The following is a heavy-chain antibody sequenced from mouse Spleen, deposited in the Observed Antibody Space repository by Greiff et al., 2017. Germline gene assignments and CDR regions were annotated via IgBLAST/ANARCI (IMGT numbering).Heavy chain of an antibody. CDR3: ARHQTASWFAY. Sequence: DVHLVESGGGLVKPGGSLKLSCAASGFTFSDYGMAWVRQAPGKGPEWVAFISNLAYSIYYADTVTGRFTISRENAKNTLYLEMSSLRSEDTAMYYCARHQTASWFAYWGQGTLVTVSA. V-gene: IGHV5-15*01. CDR2: ISNLAYSI. J-gene: IGHJ3*01. CDR1: GFTFSDYG. D-gene: IGHD4-1*01.